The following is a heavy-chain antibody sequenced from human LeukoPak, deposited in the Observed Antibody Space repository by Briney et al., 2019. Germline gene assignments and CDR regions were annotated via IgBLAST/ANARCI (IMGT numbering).Heavy chain of an antibody. V-gene: IGHV3-48*04. Sequence: PGGSLRLSCTASGFTFSSYSMNWVRQAPGKGLEWVSYISSLSGTLDYADSVKGRFTISRDNAKNSLYLQMNSLRAEDTAVYYCARGKADYDILTGYYREGEIDYWGQGTLVTVSS. CDR2: ISSLSGTL. D-gene: IGHD3-9*01. CDR1: GFTFSSYS. J-gene: IGHJ4*02. CDR3: ARGKADYDILTGYYREGEIDY.